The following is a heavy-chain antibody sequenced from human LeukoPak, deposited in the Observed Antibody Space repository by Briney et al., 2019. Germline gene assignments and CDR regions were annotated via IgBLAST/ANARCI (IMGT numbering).Heavy chain of an antibody. J-gene: IGHJ4*02. Sequence: ASVKVSCKASGYTFTSYTMNWVRQAPGQGLEWMGWINTNTGNPTYAQGFTGRFVFSLDTSVSTAYLQISSLKAEDTAVYYCARDLGGYFDVAFDYWGQGTLVTVSS. CDR3: ARDLGGYFDVAFDY. CDR1: GYTFTSYT. D-gene: IGHD5-18*01. CDR2: INTNTGNP. V-gene: IGHV7-4-1*02.